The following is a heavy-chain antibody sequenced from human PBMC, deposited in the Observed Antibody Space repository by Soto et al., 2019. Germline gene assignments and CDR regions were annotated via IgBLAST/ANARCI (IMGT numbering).Heavy chain of an antibody. Sequence: GASVKVSCKASGYTFTSYGISWVRQAPGQGLEWMGWISAYNGNTNYAQKLQGRVTMTTDTSTSTAYMELRSLRSDDTAVYYCARWYYYDSSGYVDYWGQGTLVTVSS. CDR1: GYTFTSYG. CDR2: ISAYNGNT. D-gene: IGHD3-22*01. CDR3: ARWYYYDSSGYVDY. V-gene: IGHV1-18*01. J-gene: IGHJ4*02.